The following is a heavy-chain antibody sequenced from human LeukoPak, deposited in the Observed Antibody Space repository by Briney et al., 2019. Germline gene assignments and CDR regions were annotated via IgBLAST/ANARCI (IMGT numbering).Heavy chain of an antibody. CDR3: AKDGVGTSTADF. CDR1: GFSFHSYG. Sequence: GGSLRLSCAASGFSFHSYGMHWVRQAPGKGLEWVTFIRYDGSDKYYADSVKGRFTISRDNSKNMLYLEVNSLRPEDTAVYYCAKDGVGTSTADFWGQGTLVTVSS. V-gene: IGHV3-30*02. D-gene: IGHD1-14*01. J-gene: IGHJ4*02. CDR2: IRYDGSDK.